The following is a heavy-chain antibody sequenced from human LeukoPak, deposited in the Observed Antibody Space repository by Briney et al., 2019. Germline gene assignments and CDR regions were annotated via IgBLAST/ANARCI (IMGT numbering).Heavy chain of an antibody. Sequence: SETLSLTCVVYGGSFSDYYWSWIRQPPGKGLEWIGEISHSGSTNYNPSLKSRVTISVDTSKNQFSLKLSSVTAADTAVYYCARGYARFNYYYMDVWDKGTTVTVSS. V-gene: IGHV4-34*01. J-gene: IGHJ6*03. CDR2: ISHSGST. D-gene: IGHD3-3*01. CDR1: GGSFSDYY. CDR3: ARGYARFNYYYMDV.